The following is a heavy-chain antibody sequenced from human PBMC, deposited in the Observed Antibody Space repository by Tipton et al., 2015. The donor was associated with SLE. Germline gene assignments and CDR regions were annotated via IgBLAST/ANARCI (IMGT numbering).Heavy chain of an antibody. CDR3: ARRFRDSYYFDY. V-gene: IGHV4-59*08. J-gene: IGHJ4*02. CDR1: GVSISDHS. Sequence: TLSLTCTVSGVSISDHSWGWIRQPPGKGLEWIGYISYSGRSNCNPSLKSQVTISLDTSKNQVSLKVSSVTAADTAVYYCARRFRDSYYFDYWGQGTLVTVSS. CDR2: ISYSGRS.